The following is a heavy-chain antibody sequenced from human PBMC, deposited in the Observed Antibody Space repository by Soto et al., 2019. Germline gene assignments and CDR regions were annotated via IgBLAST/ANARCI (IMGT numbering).Heavy chain of an antibody. CDR2: TYYRSKWYN. CDR3: ARAVAATANAFVT. CDR1: GDGVSSNSSS. J-gene: IGHJ3*02. D-gene: IGHD6-19*01. V-gene: IGHV6-1*01. Sequence: SQTRSLTCAISGDGVSSNSSSWNWVRQSPSRGLEWLGRTYYRSKWYNDYAVSVKSRITIDPDTSKNQFSLQLNSVTPDDTAVYYCARAVAATANAFVTWGQGTVVTVSS.